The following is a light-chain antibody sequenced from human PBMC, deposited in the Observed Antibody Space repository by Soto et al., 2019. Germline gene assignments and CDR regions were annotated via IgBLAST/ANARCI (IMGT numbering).Light chain of an antibody. V-gene: IGKV3-20*01. CDR3: HQYGSSPRT. J-gene: IGKJ1*01. CDR2: GAS. CDR1: QSVSSSY. Sequence: EIVLTQSPGTLSLSPGERATLSCRASQSVSSSYLAWYQQKPGQPPRLLIYGASSRATGIPDRFSGSGSGTDFTLTISRLEPEDFAVYYCHQYGSSPRTFGQGTKVEIK.